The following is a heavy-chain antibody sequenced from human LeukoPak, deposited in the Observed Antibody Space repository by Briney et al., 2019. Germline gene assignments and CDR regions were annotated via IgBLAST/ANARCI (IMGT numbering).Heavy chain of an antibody. CDR3: ARGESSGWYSGYYYYGMDV. J-gene: IGHJ6*02. Sequence: PGGSLRLSCAASGFTFSSYAMHWVRQAPAKGLEWVAVISYDGSNKYYADSVKGRFTISRDNSKNTLYLQMNSLRAEDTAVYYCARGESSGWYSGYYYYGMDVWGQGTTATVSS. CDR2: ISYDGSNK. CDR1: GFTFSSYA. V-gene: IGHV3-30-3*01. D-gene: IGHD6-19*01.